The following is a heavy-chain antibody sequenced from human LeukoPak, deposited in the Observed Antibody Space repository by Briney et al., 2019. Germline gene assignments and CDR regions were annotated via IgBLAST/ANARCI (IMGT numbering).Heavy chain of an antibody. J-gene: IGHJ1*01. Sequence: ASVKVSCKASGYTFTSYDINWVRQATGQGLEWMGWMNPNSGNTGYAQKFQGRVTITRNTSISTAYMELSSLRSEDTAVYYCASCSSTSCLGAEYFQHWGQGTLVTVSS. V-gene: IGHV1-8*03. D-gene: IGHD2-2*01. CDR3: ASCSSTSCLGAEYFQH. CDR1: GYTFTSYD. CDR2: MNPNSGNT.